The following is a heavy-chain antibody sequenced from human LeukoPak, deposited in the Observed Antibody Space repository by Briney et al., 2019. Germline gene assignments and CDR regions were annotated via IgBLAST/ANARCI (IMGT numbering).Heavy chain of an antibody. J-gene: IGHJ4*02. Sequence: EASVKVSCKASGYTFTSYYMHWVRQAPGQGLEWMGGIIPIFGTANYAQKFQGRVTITADESTSTAYMELSSLRSEDTAVYYCARELRLGELSLSFDYWGQGTLVTVSS. CDR3: ARELRLGELSLSFDY. D-gene: IGHD3-16*02. CDR1: GYTFTSYY. CDR2: IIPIFGTA. V-gene: IGHV1-69*13.